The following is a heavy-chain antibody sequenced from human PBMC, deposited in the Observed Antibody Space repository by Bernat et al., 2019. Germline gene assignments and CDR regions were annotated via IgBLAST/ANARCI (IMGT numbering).Heavy chain of an antibody. Sequence: QVQLQQWGAGLLKPSETLSLTCAVYGGSFSGYYWSWIRQPPGKGLEWIGEINHSGSTNYNPSLKSRVTISVDTSKNQFSPKLSSVTAADTAVYYCARAKGLLWFRELLPNYFDYWGQGTLVTVSS. D-gene: IGHD3-10*01. CDR2: INHSGST. J-gene: IGHJ4*02. CDR1: GGSFSGYY. V-gene: IGHV4-34*01. CDR3: ARAKGLLWFRELLPNYFDY.